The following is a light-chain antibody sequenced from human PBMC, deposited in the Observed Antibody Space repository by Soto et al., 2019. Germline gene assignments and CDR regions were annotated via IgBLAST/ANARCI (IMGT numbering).Light chain of an antibody. CDR3: QQSYSTPRT. CDR2: AAS. J-gene: IGKJ1*01. Sequence: DIQMTQSPSSLSASVGDRVTITCRSSQRISRYLNWYRQKPGNAPELLIYAASTLQSGVPSTFSGSGSGTDFTLTISSLQPEDFANYYCQQSYSTPRTFGQGTKVEIK. CDR1: QRISRY. V-gene: IGKV1-39*01.